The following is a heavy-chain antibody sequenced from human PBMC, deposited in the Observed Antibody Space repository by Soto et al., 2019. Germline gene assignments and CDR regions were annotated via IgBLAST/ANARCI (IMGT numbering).Heavy chain of an antibody. CDR2: ISGSGGST. CDR3: AKESIVLMVYGYGGGYFDY. D-gene: IGHD2-8*01. Sequence: EVQLLESGGGLVQPGGSLRLSCAASGFTFSSYAMSWVRQAPGKGLEWVSAISGSGGSTYYADSVKGRFTISRDNSKNTLYLQMNSLRAEDTAVYYCAKESIVLMVYGYGGGYFDYWGQGTLVTVSS. V-gene: IGHV3-23*01. CDR1: GFTFSSYA. J-gene: IGHJ4*02.